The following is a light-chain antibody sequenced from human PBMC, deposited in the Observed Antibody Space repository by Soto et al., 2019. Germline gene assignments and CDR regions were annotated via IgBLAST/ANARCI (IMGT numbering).Light chain of an antibody. CDR1: DNDVGGYDF. Sequence: QSVLMQSASVSGSPGQSITISCTGTDNDVGGYDFVSWYQQHPGRAPKLLIHQVTIRLSGISSRFSGSKSGNTASLTITGLQPEDEAMYFCCSHSTSIAWVFGGGTKLTVL. CDR2: QVT. CDR3: CSHSTSIAWV. J-gene: IGLJ3*02. V-gene: IGLV2-14*01.